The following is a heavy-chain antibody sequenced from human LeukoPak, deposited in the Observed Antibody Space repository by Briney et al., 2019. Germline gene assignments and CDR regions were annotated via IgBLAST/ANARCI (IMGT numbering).Heavy chain of an antibody. D-gene: IGHD5-18*01. CDR3: TGSYGYEPYVY. CDR1: GFTFVDYA. J-gene: IGHJ4*02. V-gene: IGHV3-49*04. Sequence: GGSLRLSCTASGFTFVDYAMSWVRQAPGKGLEWVGFIRSKVYGGTTEYAASVKGRFSISRDDSKSIAYLQMNSLKTEDTAVYFCTGSYGYEPYVYWGQGTLVTVSS. CDR2: IRSKVYGGTT.